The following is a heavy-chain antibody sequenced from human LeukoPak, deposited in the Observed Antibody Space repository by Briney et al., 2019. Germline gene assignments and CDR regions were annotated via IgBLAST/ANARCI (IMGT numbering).Heavy chain of an antibody. CDR2: IYYSGST. CDR3: ARTGRGSVDY. CDR1: GGSISSSSYY. J-gene: IGHJ4*02. V-gene: IGHV4-39*01. Sequence: PSETLSLTCTVSGGSISSSSYYWGWIRQPPGKGLEWIGSIYYSGSTYYNPSLKSRVTISADTSKNQFSLKLSSVTAADTAVYYCARTGRGSVDYWGQGTLVTVSS. D-gene: IGHD1-26*01.